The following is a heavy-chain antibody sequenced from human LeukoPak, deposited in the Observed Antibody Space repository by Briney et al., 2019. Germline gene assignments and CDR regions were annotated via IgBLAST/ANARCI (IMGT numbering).Heavy chain of an antibody. V-gene: IGHV3-21*01. CDR3: ARSPQYYYDSSGYYY. J-gene: IGHJ4*02. Sequence: GGSLRLSCAASGFAFSSYSMNWVRQAPGKGLEWVSSISSSSSYIYYADSVKGQFTISRDNAKNSLYLQMNSLRAEDTAVYYCARSPQYYYDSSGYYYWGQGTLVTVSS. D-gene: IGHD3-22*01. CDR2: ISSSSSYI. CDR1: GFAFSSYS.